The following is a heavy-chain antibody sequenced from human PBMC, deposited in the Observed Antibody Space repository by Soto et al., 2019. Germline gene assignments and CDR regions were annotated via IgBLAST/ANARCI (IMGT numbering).Heavy chain of an antibody. J-gene: IGHJ4*02. D-gene: IGHD3-22*01. CDR3: ARDYYKYYDSSGYYRSPTY. Sequence: GSLRLSCAASGFTFSSYAMHWVRQAPGKGLEWVALISYDGSDKDYADSVKGRFTISRDNSRNTLFLQMNSLRAEDTAVYYCARDYYKYYDSSGYYRSPTYWGQGT. V-gene: IGHV3-30-3*01. CDR2: ISYDGSDK. CDR1: GFTFSSYA.